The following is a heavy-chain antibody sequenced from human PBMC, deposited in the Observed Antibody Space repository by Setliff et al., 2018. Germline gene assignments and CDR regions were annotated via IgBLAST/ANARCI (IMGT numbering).Heavy chain of an antibody. CDR2: IYYSGST. V-gene: IGHV4-39*07. J-gene: IGHJ4*02. CDR3: ARRETYYSFWSGYYAY. D-gene: IGHD3-3*01. Sequence: SETLSLTCTVSGGSISSSSYYWGWIRQPPGKGLEWIGSIYYSGSTYYNPSLKSRVTISVDTSKNQFSLKLSSVTAADTAVYYCARRETYYSFWSGYYAYWGRGTLVTVSS. CDR1: GGSISSSSYY.